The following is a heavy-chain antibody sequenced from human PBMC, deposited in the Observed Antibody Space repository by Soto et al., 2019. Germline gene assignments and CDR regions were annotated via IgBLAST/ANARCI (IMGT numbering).Heavy chain of an antibody. CDR1: GFTFSSYG. CDR3: ARSTYYYDSSGYFSENHFDY. Sequence: QVQLVESGGGVVQPGRSLRLSCAASGFTFSSYGMHWVRQAPGKGLEWVAVIWYDGSNKYYADSVKGRFTISRDNSKNTLYLQMNSLRAEDTAVYYCARSTYYYDSSGYFSENHFDYWGQGTLVTVSS. D-gene: IGHD3-22*01. CDR2: IWYDGSNK. V-gene: IGHV3-33*01. J-gene: IGHJ4*02.